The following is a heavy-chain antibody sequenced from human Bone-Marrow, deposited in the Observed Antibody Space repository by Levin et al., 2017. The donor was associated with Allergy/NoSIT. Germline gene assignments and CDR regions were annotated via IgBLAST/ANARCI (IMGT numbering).Heavy chain of an antibody. Sequence: SCAASGFTFNLYSIYWVRQAPGKGLEWVAVISYDGTTEQYGDSVKGRFSISRDNSKNVVHLQMNSLRDDDTAMYYCARAFPSAIDHWGQGTLVTVSS. V-gene: IGHV3-30-3*01. CDR3: ARAFPSAIDH. CDR1: GFTFNLYS. CDR2: ISYDGTTE. J-gene: IGHJ4*02.